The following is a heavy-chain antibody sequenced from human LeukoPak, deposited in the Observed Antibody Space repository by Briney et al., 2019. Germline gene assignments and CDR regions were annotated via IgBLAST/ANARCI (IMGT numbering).Heavy chain of an antibody. D-gene: IGHD6-13*01. V-gene: IGHV3-33*01. CDR3: ARSRYPGIAVAGTYIFGY. CDR1: GFTFSSYG. Sequence: GGSLRLSCAASGFTFSSYGMHWVRQAPGKGLEWVAVIWYDGSNKYYADSVKGRFTISRDNSKNTLYLQMNSLRAEDTAVYYCARSRYPGIAVAGTYIFGYWGQGTLVTVSS. J-gene: IGHJ4*02. CDR2: IWYDGSNK.